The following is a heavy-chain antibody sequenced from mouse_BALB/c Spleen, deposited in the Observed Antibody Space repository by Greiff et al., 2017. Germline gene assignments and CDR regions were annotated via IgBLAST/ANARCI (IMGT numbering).Heavy chain of an antibody. Sequence: VQLQQSGAELARPGASVKLSCKASGYTFTDYYINWVKQRTGQGLEWIGEIYPGSGNTYYNEKFKGKATLTADKSSSTAYIQLSSLTSEDSAVYFCARLNHYYGSSLPFDYWGQGTTLTVSS. CDR3: ARLNHYYGSSLPFDY. J-gene: IGHJ2*01. CDR1: GYTFTDYY. CDR2: IYPGSGNT. V-gene: IGHV1-77*01. D-gene: IGHD1-1*01.